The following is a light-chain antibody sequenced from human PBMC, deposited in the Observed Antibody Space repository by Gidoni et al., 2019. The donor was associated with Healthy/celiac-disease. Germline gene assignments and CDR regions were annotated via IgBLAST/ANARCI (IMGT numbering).Light chain of an antibody. J-gene: IGKJ1*01. CDR2: GAS. Sequence: IVLTQSPGTLSLSPGERATLSCRASQSVSSSYLAWYQQKPGQAPRLLIDGASSRATGIPDRFSVSGSGTDFTLTISRLEPEDFAVYYCQQYGSSPRTFGQGTKVEIK. CDR3: QQYGSSPRT. CDR1: QSVSSSY. V-gene: IGKV3-20*01.